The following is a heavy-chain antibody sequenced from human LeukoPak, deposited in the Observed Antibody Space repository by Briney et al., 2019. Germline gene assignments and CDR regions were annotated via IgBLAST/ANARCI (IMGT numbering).Heavy chain of an antibody. V-gene: IGHV1-46*01. CDR1: GYTFTGYY. J-gene: IGHJ4*02. Sequence: ASVKVSCKASGYTFTGYYIHWVRQAPGQGLEWMAIINPSGGSTSYAQKFQDRVTMTRDTSTSTVYMELSSLRSEDTAVYYCAREATTGTRFVFDYWSQGTLVTVSS. CDR2: INPSGGST. CDR3: AREATTGTRFVFDY. D-gene: IGHD6-13*01.